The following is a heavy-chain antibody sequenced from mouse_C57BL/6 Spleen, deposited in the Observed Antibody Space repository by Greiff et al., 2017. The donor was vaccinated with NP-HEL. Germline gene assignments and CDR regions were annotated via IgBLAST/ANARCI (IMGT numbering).Heavy chain of an antibody. CDR1: GFTFSDYY. D-gene: IGHD1-1*01. CDR2: INYDGSST. J-gene: IGHJ1*03. V-gene: IGHV5-16*01. CDR3: ARVYGRTHFDV. Sequence: DVKLVESEGGLVQPGSSMKLSCTASGFTFSDYYMAWVRQVPEKGLEWVANINYDGSSTYYLDSLKSRFIISRDNAKNILYLQMSSLKSEDTATYYCARVYGRTHFDVWGTGTTVTVSS.